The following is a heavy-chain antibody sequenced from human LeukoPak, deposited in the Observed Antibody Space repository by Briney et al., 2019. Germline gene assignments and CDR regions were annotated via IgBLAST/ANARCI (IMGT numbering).Heavy chain of an antibody. V-gene: IGHV1-69*04. CDR3: ARGSGWYGPPFDY. CDR2: IIPILGIA. J-gene: IGHJ4*02. D-gene: IGHD6-19*01. CDR1: GGTFSSYA. Sequence: GASVKVSCKASGGTFSSYAISWVRQAPGQGLEWMGRIIPILGIANYAQKFQGRVTITADKSTSTAYMELSSLRSDDTAVYYCARGSGWYGPPFDYWGQGTLVTVSS.